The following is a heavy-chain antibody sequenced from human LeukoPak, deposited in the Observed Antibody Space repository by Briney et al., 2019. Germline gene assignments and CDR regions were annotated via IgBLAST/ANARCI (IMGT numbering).Heavy chain of an antibody. CDR1: GYTFTIYG. Sequence: ASVKVSCTASGYTFTIYGIRWVRQAPGQGLEWMGWISAYNGNTNYAQKLQGRVTMTTDTSTSTAYMELRSLRSDDTAVYYCARLPITYSYFDWSQYYFDYWGQGTLVTVSS. CDR2: ISAYNGNT. D-gene: IGHD3-9*01. J-gene: IGHJ4*02. CDR3: ARLPITYSYFDWSQYYFDY. V-gene: IGHV1-18*01.